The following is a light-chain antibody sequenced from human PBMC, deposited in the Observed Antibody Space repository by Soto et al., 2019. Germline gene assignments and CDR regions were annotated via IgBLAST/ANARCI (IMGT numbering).Light chain of an antibody. V-gene: IGKV3D-20*02. CDR3: QQRSGWPPT. Sequence: EIVLTQSPGTLSLSPGERATLSFMASQSVSSSYLSWYQQKPGQAPRLLIYGASSRATGIPDRFSGSGSGTDFTLTISRLEPEDFAVYFCQQRSGWPPTFGGGTKVDIK. CDR1: QSVSSSY. CDR2: GAS. J-gene: IGKJ4*01.